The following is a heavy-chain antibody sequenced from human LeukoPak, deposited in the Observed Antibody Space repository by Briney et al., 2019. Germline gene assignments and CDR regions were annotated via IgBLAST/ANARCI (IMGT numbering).Heavy chain of an antibody. J-gene: IGHJ4*02. CDR1: GFTFSSYG. V-gene: IGHV3-30*18. Sequence: GRSLRLSCAASGFTFSSYGVHWVRQAPGKGLEWVAVISYDGSNKYYADSVKGRFTISRDNSKNTLYLQMNSLRAEDTAVYYCAKDLYYYDSSGYFCDWGQGTLVTVSS. D-gene: IGHD3-22*01. CDR2: ISYDGSNK. CDR3: AKDLYYYDSSGYFCD.